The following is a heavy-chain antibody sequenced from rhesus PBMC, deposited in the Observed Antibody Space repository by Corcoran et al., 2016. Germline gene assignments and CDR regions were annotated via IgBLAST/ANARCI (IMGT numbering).Heavy chain of an antibody. D-gene: IGHD2-2*01. V-gene: IGHV3-22*01. CDR3: AKGAMWGYYFDY. J-gene: IGHJ4*01. Sequence: EVQLVESGGGLVQPGGSLRLSCTGSGFTFSSYYMYWIRQAPGKGLQWVSAFNTGGGSTWYTDAVKGRFNISKENAKNTLYIQMNSLRAEDTAVYYCAKGAMWGYYFDYWGQGVLVTVSS. CDR2: FNTGGGST. CDR1: GFTFSSYY.